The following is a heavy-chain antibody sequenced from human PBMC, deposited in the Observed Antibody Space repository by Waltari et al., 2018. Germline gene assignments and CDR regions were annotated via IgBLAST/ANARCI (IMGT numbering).Heavy chain of an antibody. V-gene: IGHV4-39*01. CDR3: ARKRVLLWFGELFDAFDI. J-gene: IGHJ3*02. CDR2: IYYSGST. Sequence: QLQLQESGPGLVKPSETLSLTCTVSGGSIRSSSYYWGWIRQPPGKGLEWIGSIYYSGSTYYNTSLKSRVTISVDTSKNQFSLKLSSVTAADTAVYYCARKRVLLWFGELFDAFDIWGQGTMVTVSS. D-gene: IGHD3-10*01. CDR1: GGSIRSSSYY.